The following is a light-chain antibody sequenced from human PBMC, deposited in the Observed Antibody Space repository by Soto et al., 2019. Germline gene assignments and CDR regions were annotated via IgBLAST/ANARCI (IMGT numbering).Light chain of an antibody. V-gene: IGKV3-11*01. CDR3: EQRSNWPLT. CDR2: DAS. J-gene: IGKJ4*01. CDR1: QSVSSY. Sequence: EIVLTQSPATLSLSPGERATLSCRASQSVSSYLAWYQQKPGQAPRLLIYDASNSATGITARCSGSGSGTGFKPANSSPLPDDVAESYCEQRSNWPLTFGGGTKVEIK.